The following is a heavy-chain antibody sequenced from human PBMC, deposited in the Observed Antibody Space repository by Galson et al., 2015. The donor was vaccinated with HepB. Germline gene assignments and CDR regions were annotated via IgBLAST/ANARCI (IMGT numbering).Heavy chain of an antibody. J-gene: IGHJ3*02. CDR1: GGSFSGYY. V-gene: IGHV4-34*01. D-gene: IGHD3-16*02. CDR3: ARQFIPRSGAFDI. CDR2: INHSGST. Sequence: SETLSLTCAVYGGSFSGYYWSWIRQPPGKGLEWIGEINHSGSTNYNPSLKSRVTISVDTSKNQFSLKLSSVTAADTAVYYCARQFIPRSGAFDIWGQGTMVTVSS.